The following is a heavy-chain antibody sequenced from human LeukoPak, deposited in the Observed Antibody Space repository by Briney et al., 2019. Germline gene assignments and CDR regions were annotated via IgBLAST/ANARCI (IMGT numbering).Heavy chain of an antibody. J-gene: IGHJ4*02. Sequence: GGSLRLSCAASGFTFSSYWMSWVRQAPGKGLEWVANIKQDGSEKYYVDSVKGRFTISRDNAKNSLYLQMNSLRAEDTAVYYCARDRDFWSGYSGFDYWGQGTLVTVSS. V-gene: IGHV3-7*01. CDR2: IKQDGSEK. CDR1: GFTFSSYW. CDR3: ARDRDFWSGYSGFDY. D-gene: IGHD3-3*01.